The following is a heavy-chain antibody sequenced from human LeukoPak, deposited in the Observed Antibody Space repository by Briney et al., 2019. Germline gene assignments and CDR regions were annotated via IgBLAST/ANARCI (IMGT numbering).Heavy chain of an antibody. CDR2: IDYSGST. CDR3: AKYRSVYGFDY. CDR1: GDSISFYY. V-gene: IGHV4-59*01. J-gene: IGHJ4*01. Sequence: PSETLSLTCTVSGDSISFYYWNWIRQTPGKGLEWIGYIDYSGSTNYNPSFKSRVTISVDTSKNQFSLKLNSVTSADTAVYYCAKYRSVYGFDYGAQEP. D-gene: IGHD2-15*01.